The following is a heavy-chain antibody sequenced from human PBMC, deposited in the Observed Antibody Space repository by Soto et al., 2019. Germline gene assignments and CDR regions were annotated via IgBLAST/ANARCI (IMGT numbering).Heavy chain of an antibody. D-gene: IGHD3-10*01. CDR3: ADSWLPTSY. V-gene: IGHV3-74*01. J-gene: IGHJ4*02. CDR2: ISPDGRTT. Sequence: GGLQRHPCTASGFSFSHFWVRWVRQAPGKGLVWVSRISPDGRTTTYADSVKGRFTISRDNAKSTLYLQMNSLTVEDGAVYYCADSWLPTSYWGPGTLVTVS. CDR1: GFSFSHFW.